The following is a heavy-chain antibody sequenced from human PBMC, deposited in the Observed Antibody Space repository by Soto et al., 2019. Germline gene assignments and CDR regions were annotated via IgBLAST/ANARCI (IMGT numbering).Heavy chain of an antibody. V-gene: IGHV1-8*01. CDR2: MNPNSGNT. Sequence: GASVKVSCKASGYTFTSYDINWVRQATGQGLEWMGWMNPNSGNTGYAQKFQGRVTMTRNTSISTAYMELSSLRSEDTAVYYCASWGFLEWFQTPNYYYGMDVWGQGTTVTVSS. CDR1: GYTFTSYD. J-gene: IGHJ6*02. D-gene: IGHD3-3*01. CDR3: ASWGFLEWFQTPNYYYGMDV.